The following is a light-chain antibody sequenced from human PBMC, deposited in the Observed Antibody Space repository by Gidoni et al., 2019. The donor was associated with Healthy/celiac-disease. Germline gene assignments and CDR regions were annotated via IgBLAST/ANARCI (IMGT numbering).Light chain of an antibody. J-gene: IGLJ1*01. V-gene: IGLV1-44*01. CDR1: SSNIGSNT. Sequence: QSVPTPPPPASGTPGQRVTISCSGSSSNIGSNTVNWYQQLPGTAPKLLIYSNNQRPSGVPDRFSGSKSGTSASLAISGLQSEDEADYYCAAWDDSLNGPVFGTGTKVTVL. CDR3: AAWDDSLNGPV. CDR2: SNN.